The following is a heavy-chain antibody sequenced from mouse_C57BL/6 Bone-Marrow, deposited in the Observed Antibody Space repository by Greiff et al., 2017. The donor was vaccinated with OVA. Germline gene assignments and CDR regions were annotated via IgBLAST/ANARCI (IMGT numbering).Heavy chain of an antibody. CDR3: ARQGGAYYSNSLFAY. J-gene: IGHJ3*01. CDR2: ISSGSSTI. V-gene: IGHV5-17*01. CDR1: GFTFSDYG. Sequence: EVQLVESGGGLVKPGGSLKLSCAASGFTFSDYGMHWVRQAPEKGLEWVAYISSGSSTIYYAATVKGRFTISRDNAKNTLCLQLTRLRSEYTAMYYCARQGGAYYSNSLFAYWGQGTLVTVSA. D-gene: IGHD2-5*01.